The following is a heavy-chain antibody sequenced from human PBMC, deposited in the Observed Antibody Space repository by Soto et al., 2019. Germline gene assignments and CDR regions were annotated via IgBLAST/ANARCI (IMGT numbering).Heavy chain of an antibody. J-gene: IGHJ4*02. CDR1: GGSISSGGYY. V-gene: IGHV4-31*03. Sequence: PSETLSLTCTVSGGSISSGGYYWSWIRQHPGKGLEWIGYIYYSGSTYYNPSLKSRVTISVDTSKNQFSLKLSSVTAADTAVYYCARVAWSYYYDSSGYRPFDYWGQGTLVTVSS. D-gene: IGHD3-22*01. CDR2: IYYSGST. CDR3: ARVAWSYYYDSSGYRPFDY.